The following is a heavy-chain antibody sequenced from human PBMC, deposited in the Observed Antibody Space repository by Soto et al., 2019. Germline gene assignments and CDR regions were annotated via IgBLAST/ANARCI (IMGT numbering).Heavy chain of an antibody. J-gene: IGHJ4*02. V-gene: IGHV3-23*01. D-gene: IGHD1-1*01. CDR1: GFTFTDYA. CDR3: ANGWNLDFHN. Sequence: GGSLRLSCAASGFTFTDYAMSWVRQAPGKGLEWVSTVSGSGSSTFYADSVKGRFTISRDNLKNTVYLQMNSLRAEHTAPYYCANGWNLDFHNWGQETRVTV. CDR2: VSGSGSST.